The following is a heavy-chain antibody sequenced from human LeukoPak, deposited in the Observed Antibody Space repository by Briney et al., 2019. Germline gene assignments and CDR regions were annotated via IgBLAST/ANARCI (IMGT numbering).Heavy chain of an antibody. J-gene: IGHJ4*02. Sequence: GGSLRLSCAASGFTFSNYAMSWVRQAPGKGLEWVSAITGSGGNTYYADSVKGRFTISRDNSKNTVFLQMNSLRAEDTAVYYCAKWGDYDVLTGYYVSDYWGQGTLVTVSS. CDR3: AKWGDYDVLTGYYVSDY. CDR2: ITGSGGNT. CDR1: GFTFSNYA. V-gene: IGHV3-23*01. D-gene: IGHD3-9*01.